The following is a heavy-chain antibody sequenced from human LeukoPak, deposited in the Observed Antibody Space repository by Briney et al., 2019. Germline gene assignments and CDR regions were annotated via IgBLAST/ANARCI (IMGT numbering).Heavy chain of an antibody. V-gene: IGHV3-30*18. CDR3: AKASLDSSYAFDI. D-gene: IGHD1-1*01. CDR1: GFTFSSHD. CDR2: ISYDGGKK. Sequence: GGSLRLSCAASGFTFSSHDMHWVRQAPGKGLEWVAIISYDGGKKDYADSVKGRFIISRDNSKNTLYLQMNSLRAEDTAVYYCAKASLDSSYAFDIWGQGTMVTVSS. J-gene: IGHJ3*02.